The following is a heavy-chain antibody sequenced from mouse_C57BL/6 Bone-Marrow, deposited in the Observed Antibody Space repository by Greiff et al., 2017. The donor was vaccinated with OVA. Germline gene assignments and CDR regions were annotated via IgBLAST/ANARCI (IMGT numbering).Heavy chain of an antibody. V-gene: IGHV1-42*01. CDR1: GYSFTGYY. Sequence: EVQLQESGPELVKPGASVKISCKASGYSFTGYYMNWVKQSPEKSLEWIGEINPSTGGTTYNQKFKAKATLTVDKSSSTAYMQLKSLTSEDSAVYYCARWGDYDVFPFAYWGQGTLVTVSA. D-gene: IGHD2-4*01. CDR2: INPSTGGT. J-gene: IGHJ3*01. CDR3: ARWGDYDVFPFAY.